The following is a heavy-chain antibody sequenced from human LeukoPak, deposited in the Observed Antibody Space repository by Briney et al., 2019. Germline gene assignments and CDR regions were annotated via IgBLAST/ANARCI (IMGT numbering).Heavy chain of an antibody. CDR3: AKDVRAGYYGNLDF. J-gene: IGHJ4*02. CDR2: ITSSSTST. V-gene: IGHV3-23*01. Sequence: GGSLRLSCAASGFTFSNCAMSWVRQVPGKGLEWVSAITSSSTSTYYADSVRGRFTISRDNSKNTLYLQMNSLRAEDTAVYFCAKDVRAGYYGNLDFWGQGTLVTVSS. CDR1: GFTFSNCA. D-gene: IGHD3-16*01.